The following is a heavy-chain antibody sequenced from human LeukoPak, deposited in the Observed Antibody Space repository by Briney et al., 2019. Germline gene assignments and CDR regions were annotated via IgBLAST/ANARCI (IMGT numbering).Heavy chain of an antibody. CDR2: IYYSGST. Sequence: PSETLSLTCTVSGGSISSSSYYWGWIRQPPGKGLEWIGSIYYSGSTYYNPSLKSRVTISVDTSKNQFSLKLSSVTAADTAVYYCARDVPKAMVRGVISPFDYWGQGTLVTVSS. V-gene: IGHV4-39*07. D-gene: IGHD3-10*01. CDR3: ARDVPKAMVRGVISPFDY. J-gene: IGHJ4*02. CDR1: GGSISSSSYY.